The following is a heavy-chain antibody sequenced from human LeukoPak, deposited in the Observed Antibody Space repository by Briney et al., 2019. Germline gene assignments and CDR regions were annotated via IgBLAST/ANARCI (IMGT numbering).Heavy chain of an antibody. Sequence: GGSLRLSCAASGFTVSSNYMSWVRQAPGKGLEWVSVIYSGGSTYYADSVKGRFTISRDNSKNTLYLQMNSLRAEDTAVYYCATPGDSSGYYLNYYFDYWGQGTLVTVSS. J-gene: IGHJ4*02. CDR1: GFTVSSNY. V-gene: IGHV3-53*01. D-gene: IGHD3-22*01. CDR2: IYSGGST. CDR3: ATPGDSSGYYLNYYFDY.